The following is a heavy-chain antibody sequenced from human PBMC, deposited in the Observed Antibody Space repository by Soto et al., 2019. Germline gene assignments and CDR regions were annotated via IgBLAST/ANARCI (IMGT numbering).Heavy chain of an antibody. V-gene: IGHV3-23*01. Sequence: GGSLRLCCAACGFTFSSYAMSWVRQAPGKGLEWVSAISGSGGSTYYADSVKGRFTISRDNSKSTLYLQMNSLRAEDTAVYYCAKDSSGWYLVDYWGQGTLVTVSS. CDR3: AKDSSGWYLVDY. D-gene: IGHD6-19*01. CDR1: GFTFSSYA. J-gene: IGHJ4*02. CDR2: ISGSGGST.